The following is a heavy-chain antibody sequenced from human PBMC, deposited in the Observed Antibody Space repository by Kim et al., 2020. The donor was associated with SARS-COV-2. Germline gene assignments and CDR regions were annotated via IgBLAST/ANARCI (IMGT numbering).Heavy chain of an antibody. Sequence: PPLKSRVTISVDTSNNHFSLRLSSVTAADTAVYYCARLRSGVGWFDPWGQGTLVTVSS. J-gene: IGHJ5*02. D-gene: IGHD5-12*01. CDR3: ARLRSGVGWFDP. V-gene: IGHV4-39*02.